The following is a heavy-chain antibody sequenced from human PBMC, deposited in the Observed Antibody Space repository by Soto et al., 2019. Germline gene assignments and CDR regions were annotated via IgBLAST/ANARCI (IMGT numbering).Heavy chain of an antibody. D-gene: IGHD2-15*01. CDR2: TSYDGNKK. CDR1: GFSFSSYG. J-gene: IGHJ6*02. CDR3: ARGYCSGGSCYSRNDYYYGMDV. V-gene: IGHV3-30*03. Sequence: GGSLRLSCAASGFSFSSYGMHWVRQAPGKGLEWVAVTSYDGNKKYFADSVKGRFTISRDNSENTLYLQMNSLRAEDTALYYCARGYCSGGSCYSRNDYYYGMDVWGQGTTVTVSS.